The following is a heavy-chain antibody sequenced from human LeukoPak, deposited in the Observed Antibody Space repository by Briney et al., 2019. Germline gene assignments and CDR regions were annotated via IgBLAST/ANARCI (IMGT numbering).Heavy chain of an antibody. CDR3: ARRCSSTSCYNY. CDR1: GGSFSGYY. CDR2: INHSGGT. V-gene: IGHV4-34*01. D-gene: IGHD2-2*02. J-gene: IGHJ4*02. Sequence: SETLSLTCAVYGGSFSGYYWSWIRQPPGKGLGWIGEINHSGGTKYNPSLKSRVTISVDTSKNQFSLKLSSVTAADTAVYYCARRCSSTSCYNYWGQGTLVTVSS.